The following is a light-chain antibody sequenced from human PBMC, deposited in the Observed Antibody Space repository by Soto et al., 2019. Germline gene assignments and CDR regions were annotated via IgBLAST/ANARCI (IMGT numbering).Light chain of an antibody. CDR3: QKYNSAPWT. CDR1: QGISNY. J-gene: IGKJ1*01. CDR2: AAS. Sequence: DIQMTQSPSSLSASVGDRVTITCRASQGISNYLAWYQQKPGKVPKLLIYAASTLQSGVPSRFTGSGSGTDITLTISSLQPEDVATYYCQKYNSAPWTFGHGTNVEIK. V-gene: IGKV1-27*01.